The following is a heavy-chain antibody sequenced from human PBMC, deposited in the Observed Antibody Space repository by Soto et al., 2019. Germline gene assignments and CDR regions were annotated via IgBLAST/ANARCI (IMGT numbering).Heavy chain of an antibody. J-gene: IGHJ6*02. CDR2: ISSSSSTI. Sequence: EVQLVESGGGLVQPGGSLRLSCAASGFTFSSYSMNWVRQAPGKGLEWVSYISSSSSTIYYADSVKGRFTISRDNAKNSLYLQMNSVRDEDTAVYYCASIFITGLHYYYYYGMDVWGQGTTVTVSS. V-gene: IGHV3-48*02. CDR1: GFTFSSYS. CDR3: ASIFITGLHYYYYYGMDV. D-gene: IGHD1-20*01.